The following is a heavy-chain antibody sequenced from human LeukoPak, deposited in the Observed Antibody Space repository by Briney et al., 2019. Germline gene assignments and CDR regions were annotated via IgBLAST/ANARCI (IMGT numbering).Heavy chain of an antibody. CDR2: ISYDGSNK. D-gene: IGHD4-17*01. V-gene: IGHV3-30-3*01. Sequence: PGRSLRLSCSASGFIFSNYDMHWVRQAPGKGLEWVAVISYDGSNKNYADSVKGRSTVSRDTSKNTLYLQVNSLRPEDTAVYYCAREGNYGDFDYWGQGTLVTVSS. J-gene: IGHJ4*02. CDR1: GFIFSNYD. CDR3: AREGNYGDFDY.